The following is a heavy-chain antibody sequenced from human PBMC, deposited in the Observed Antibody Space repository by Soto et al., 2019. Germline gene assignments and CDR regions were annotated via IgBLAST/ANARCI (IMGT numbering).Heavy chain of an antibody. CDR3: ASTPYSSSSVAYYYGMDV. V-gene: IGHV1-69*13. CDR1: GGTFSSCA. CDR2: IIPIFGTA. J-gene: IGHJ6*02. D-gene: IGHD6-6*01. Sequence: GASVKVSCKASGGTFSSCAISWVRQAPGQGLEWMGGIIPIFGTANYAQKFQGRVTITADESTSTAYMELSSLRSEDTAVYYCASTPYSSSSVAYYYGMDVWGQGTTVTVSS.